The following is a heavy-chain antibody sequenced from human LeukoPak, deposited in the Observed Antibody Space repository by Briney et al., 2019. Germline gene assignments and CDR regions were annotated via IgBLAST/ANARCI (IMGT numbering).Heavy chain of an antibody. CDR3: VTLECSSTSCYFPYYYYMDV. V-gene: IGHV3-23*01. D-gene: IGHD2-2*01. J-gene: IGHJ6*03. CDR2: ISGSGGST. CDR1: GFTFSSYA. Sequence: GGSLRLSCAASGFTFSSYAMSWVRQAPGKGLEWVSAISGSGGSTYYADSVKGRFTISRDNSKNMLYLQMNSLRVEDTAVYYCVTLECSSTSCYFPYYYYMDVWGKGTTVTVSS.